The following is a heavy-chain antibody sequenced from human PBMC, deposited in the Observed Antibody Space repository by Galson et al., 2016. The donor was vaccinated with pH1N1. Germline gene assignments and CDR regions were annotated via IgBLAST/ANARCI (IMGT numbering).Heavy chain of an antibody. CDR2: IYWNDDK. J-gene: IGHJ5*02. V-gene: IGHV2-5*01. Sequence: PALVKPTQTITLTCTFSGFSLSTSGVGVGWIRQPPGKALEWLALIYWNDDKRYSPSLKSRLTITKDTSKNQVVLTMTNMDPVDTATYYCAHSLYGDYVGWFDPWGQGTLVTVSS. D-gene: IGHD4-17*01. CDR1: GFSLSTSGVG. CDR3: AHSLYGDYVGWFDP.